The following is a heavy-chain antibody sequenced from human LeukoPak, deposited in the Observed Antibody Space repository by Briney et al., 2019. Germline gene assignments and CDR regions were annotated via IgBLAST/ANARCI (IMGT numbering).Heavy chain of an antibody. CDR3: AKGVGYCSGGSCQQFDY. CDR2: IRYDGSNK. CDR1: GFTFSSYG. D-gene: IGHD2-15*01. V-gene: IGHV3-30*02. Sequence: GGSLRLSCAASGFTFSSYGMHWVRQAPGKGLEWVAFIRYDGSNKYYADSVKGRFTISRDNSKNTLYLQMNSLRAEDTAVYYCAKGVGYCSGGSCQQFDYWGQGTLVTVSS. J-gene: IGHJ4*02.